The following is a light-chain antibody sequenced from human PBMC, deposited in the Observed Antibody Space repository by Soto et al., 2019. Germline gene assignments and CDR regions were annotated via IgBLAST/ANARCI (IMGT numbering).Light chain of an antibody. J-gene: IGKJ1*01. V-gene: IGKV3-15*01. CDR3: QQYNNWPPVT. CDR2: GAS. CDR1: QSVSSN. Sequence: EIVMTQSPATLSVSPGEKTTISCRASQSVSSNLAWYQQKPGQAPRLLIYGASTRATGIPARFSGSGSGTEFTLTISSLQSEDFAVYYCQQYNNWPPVTFGQGTKVDIK.